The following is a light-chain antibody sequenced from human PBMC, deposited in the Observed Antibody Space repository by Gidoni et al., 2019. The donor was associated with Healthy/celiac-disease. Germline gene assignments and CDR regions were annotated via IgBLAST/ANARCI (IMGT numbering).Light chain of an antibody. V-gene: IGKV1-27*01. J-gene: IGKJ1*01. Sequence: DIQMTQSPSSLAASVGDRVTITCRASQGIYNYLAWYQQKPGKVPKLLIYAASTLQSGVPSRFSGSGSGTDFTLTISRLQPEDVATYYCLKSNRAPRAFGQGTKVEIK. CDR1: QGIYNY. CDR3: LKSNRAPRA. CDR2: AAS.